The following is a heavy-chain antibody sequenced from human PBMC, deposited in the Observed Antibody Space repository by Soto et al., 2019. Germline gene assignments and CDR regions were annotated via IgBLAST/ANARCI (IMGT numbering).Heavy chain of an antibody. V-gene: IGHV1-24*01. CDR3: ARWAGLVVPAATYGGYYYYGMDV. D-gene: IGHD2-2*01. CDR2: FDPEDGET. CDR1: GYTLTELS. J-gene: IGHJ6*02. Sequence: ASVKVSFKVSGYTLTELSMHWVRQAPGKGLEWMGGFDPEDGETIYAQKFQGRVTMTEDTSTDTAYTELSSLRSEDTAVYYCARWAGLVVPAATYGGYYYYGMDVWGQGTTVTVSS.